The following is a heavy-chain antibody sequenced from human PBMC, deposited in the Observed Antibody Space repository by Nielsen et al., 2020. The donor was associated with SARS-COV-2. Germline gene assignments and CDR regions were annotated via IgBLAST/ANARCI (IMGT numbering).Heavy chain of an antibody. CDR2: ISPDGSNK. CDR3: ARLNSAYAA. CDR1: GFAFSSYA. D-gene: IGHD5-12*01. J-gene: IGHJ5*02. Sequence: GESLKISCAASGFAFSSYAMHWVRQPPGKGLQWLAVISPDGSNKYYADSVKGRFTISRDNAKNTLYLQMNSLRAEDTAVYYCARLNSAYAAWGQGTLVTVSS. V-gene: IGHV3-30-3*01.